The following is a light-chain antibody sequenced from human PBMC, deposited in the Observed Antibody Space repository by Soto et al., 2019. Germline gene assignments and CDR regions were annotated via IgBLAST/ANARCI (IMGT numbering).Light chain of an antibody. CDR3: LQDYNFPRS. CDR1: QSISSY. J-gene: IGKJ4*01. V-gene: IGKV1-6*01. Sequence: IHVTQSPSSLSASVGDRVTITCRASQSISSYLNWYQQKPGKAPKLLIYAASSLQSGVPSRFSGSGSGTDFTLTISSLQPEDFATYYCLQDYNFPRSFGGGTKVEIK. CDR2: AAS.